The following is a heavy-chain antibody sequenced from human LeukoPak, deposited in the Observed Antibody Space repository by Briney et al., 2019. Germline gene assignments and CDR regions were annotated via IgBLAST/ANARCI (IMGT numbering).Heavy chain of an antibody. J-gene: IGHJ4*02. CDR2: IKQDEGEK. V-gene: IGHV3-7*01. D-gene: IGHD5-12*01. CDR3: ARSSGYDSY. Sequence: GGSLRLSCAASGFTFSSYWMSWVRQAPGMGLEWVANIKQDEGEKYYVDSVKGRFIISRDNAKNSLYLQMNSLRAEDTAVYYCARSSGYDSYWGQGTLVTVSS. CDR1: GFTFSSYW.